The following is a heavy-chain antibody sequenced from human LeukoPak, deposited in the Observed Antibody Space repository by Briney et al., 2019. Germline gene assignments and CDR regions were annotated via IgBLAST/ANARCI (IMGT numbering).Heavy chain of an antibody. CDR2: MNPNSGNT. Sequence: VASVTVSFTASGYTFTSYDINWVRQATGQGLEWMGWMNPNSGNTGYAQKFQGRVTMTRNTSISTAYMELSSLRSEDTAVYYCARVWELHWFDPWGQGTLVTVSS. CDR1: GYTFTSYD. V-gene: IGHV1-8*01. D-gene: IGHD1-26*01. J-gene: IGHJ5*02. CDR3: ARVWELHWFDP.